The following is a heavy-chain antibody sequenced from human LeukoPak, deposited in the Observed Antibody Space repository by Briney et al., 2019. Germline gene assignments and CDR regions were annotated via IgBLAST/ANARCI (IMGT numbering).Heavy chain of an antibody. CDR1: GGTFSSYA. Sequence: GASVKVSCKASGGTFSSYAISWVRQAPGQGLEWKGGIIPIFGTANYAQKFQGRVTITADESTSTAYMELSSLRSEDTAVYYCARAPGQQLVFQHWFDPWGQGTLVTVSS. V-gene: IGHV1-69*13. CDR2: IIPIFGTA. CDR3: ARAPGQQLVFQHWFDP. J-gene: IGHJ5*02. D-gene: IGHD6-13*01.